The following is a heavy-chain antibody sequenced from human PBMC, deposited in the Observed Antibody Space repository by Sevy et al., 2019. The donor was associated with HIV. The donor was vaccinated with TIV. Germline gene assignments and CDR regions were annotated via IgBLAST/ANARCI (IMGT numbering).Heavy chain of an antibody. Sequence: GGSLRLSCAASGFTFSSYGMHWVRQAPGKGLEWVAVISYDGSNKYYADSVKGRFTISRDNSKNTLYLQMNSLRAEDTAVYYCAKEGFGGSWSYTHFDYWGQGTLVTVSS. CDR1: GFTFSSYG. CDR3: AKEGFGGSWSYTHFDY. V-gene: IGHV3-30*18. D-gene: IGHD3-10*01. CDR2: ISYDGSNK. J-gene: IGHJ4*02.